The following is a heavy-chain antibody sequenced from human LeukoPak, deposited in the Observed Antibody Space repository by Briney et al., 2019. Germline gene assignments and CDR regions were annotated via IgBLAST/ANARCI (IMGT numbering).Heavy chain of an antibody. CDR2: ISSSGSTI. D-gene: IGHD5-24*01. V-gene: IGHV3-11*01. J-gene: IGHJ4*02. Sequence: PGGSLRLSCAASGFTFSDYYMSWIRQAPGKGLEWVSYISSSGSTIYYADSVKGRFTISRDNAKNSLNLQMNSLRAEDTAVYYCARETRDGYNSHYFDYWGQGTLVTVSS. CDR1: GFTFSDYY. CDR3: ARETRDGYNSHYFDY.